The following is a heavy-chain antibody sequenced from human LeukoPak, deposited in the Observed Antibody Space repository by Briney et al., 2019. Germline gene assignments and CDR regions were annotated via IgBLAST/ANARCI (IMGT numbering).Heavy chain of an antibody. V-gene: IGHV3-33*01. J-gene: IGHJ4*02. Sequence: GRSLRLSCAASGFIFNSYGMHWVRQAPGKGLEWVALIWYDGSNKYYTDSVKGRFTISRDNSKNTLYLEMNSLRAEDTAIYYCAREGPRGNSQFDYWGQGTLATVSS. D-gene: IGHD2/OR15-2a*01. CDR2: IWYDGSNK. CDR3: AREGPRGNSQFDY. CDR1: GFIFNSYG.